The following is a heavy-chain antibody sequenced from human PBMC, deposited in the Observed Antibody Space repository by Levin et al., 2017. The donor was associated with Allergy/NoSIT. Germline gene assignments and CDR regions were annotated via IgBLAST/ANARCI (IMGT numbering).Heavy chain of an antibody. D-gene: IGHD2-15*01. CDR3: ARRDCSGGSCQFDY. CDR1: GGSISSYY. V-gene: IGHV4-59*08. CDR2: IYYSGST. J-gene: IGHJ4*02. Sequence: RPSETLSLTCTVSGGSISSYYWSWIRQPPGKGLEWIGYIYYSGSTNYNPSLKSRVTISVDTSKNQFSLKLSSVTAADTAVYYCARRDCSGGSCQFDYWGQGTLVTVSS.